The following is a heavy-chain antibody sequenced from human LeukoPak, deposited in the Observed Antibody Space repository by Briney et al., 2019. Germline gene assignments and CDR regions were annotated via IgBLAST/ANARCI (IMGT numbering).Heavy chain of an antibody. D-gene: IGHD6-6*01. Sequence: SETLSLTCTVSGGSISSYYWSWIRQPPGKGLEWIGYIYTSGSTNYNPSLKSRVTISVDTSRNQFSLKLSSVTAADTAVYYCARRYSGSWGWFDPWGQGTLVTVSS. CDR3: ARRYSGSWGWFDP. CDR1: GGSISSYY. V-gene: IGHV4-4*09. J-gene: IGHJ5*02. CDR2: IYTSGST.